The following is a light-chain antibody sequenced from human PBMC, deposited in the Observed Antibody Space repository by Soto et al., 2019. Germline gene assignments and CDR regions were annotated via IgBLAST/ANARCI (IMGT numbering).Light chain of an antibody. CDR1: QSVSSSY. CDR3: QQYGSPPV. V-gene: IGKV3-20*01. CDR2: GGS. Sequence: EIVLTQSPGTLSLSPRERATLSCRASQSVSSSYLAWYQQKPGQAPRLLIYGGSSRATGIPDRFSGSGSGTDFTLTISRLEPEDFAVYYCQQYGSPPVFGGGTKVEIK. J-gene: IGKJ4*01.